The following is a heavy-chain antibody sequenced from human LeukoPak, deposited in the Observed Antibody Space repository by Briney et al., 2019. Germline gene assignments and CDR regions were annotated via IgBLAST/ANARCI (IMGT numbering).Heavy chain of an antibody. CDR2: IRYDGSNK. J-gene: IGHJ4*02. D-gene: IGHD3-22*01. CDR1: GFTFSSYG. CDR3: AKEEDYYDSSGPPPRVDFDY. Sequence: QPGGSLRLSCAASGFTFSSYGMHWVRQAPGKGLEWVAFIRYDGSNKYYADSVKGRFTISRDSSKNTLYLQMNSLRAEDTAVYYCAKEEDYYDSSGPPPRVDFDYWGQGTLVTVSS. V-gene: IGHV3-30*02.